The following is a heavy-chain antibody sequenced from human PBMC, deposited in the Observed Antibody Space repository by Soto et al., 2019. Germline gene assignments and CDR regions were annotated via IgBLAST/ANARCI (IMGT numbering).Heavy chain of an antibody. CDR2: IRSKAYGGTT. CDR1: GFTCGDYA. D-gene: IGHD3-22*01. J-gene: IGHJ3*01. CDR3: TRQIHYYDSSGLT. V-gene: IGHV3-49*03. Sequence: TGGSLRLSCTASGFTCGDYAMSWFRQAPGKGLEWVGFIRSKAYGGTTEYAASVKGRFTISRDDSKSIAYLQMNSLKTEKTAVYYCTRQIHYYDSSGLTWGQGIMVTVSS.